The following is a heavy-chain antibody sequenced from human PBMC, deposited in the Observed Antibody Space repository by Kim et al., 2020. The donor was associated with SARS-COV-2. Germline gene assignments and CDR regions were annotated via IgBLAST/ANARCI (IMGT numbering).Heavy chain of an antibody. CDR2: IDPSDSYT. V-gene: IGHV5-10-1*01. D-gene: IGHD3-22*01. Sequence: GESLKISCKGSGYSFTSYWISWVRQMPGKGLEWMGRIDPSDSYTNYSPSFQGHVTISADKSISTAYLQWSSLKASDTAMYYCARLSYYDSSGYQVDYWGQGTLVTVSS. CDR1: GYSFTSYW. CDR3: ARLSYYDSSGYQVDY. J-gene: IGHJ4*02.